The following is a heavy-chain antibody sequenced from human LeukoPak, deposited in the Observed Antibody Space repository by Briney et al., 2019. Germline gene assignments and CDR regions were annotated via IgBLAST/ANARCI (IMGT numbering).Heavy chain of an antibody. J-gene: IGHJ4*02. Sequence: SETLSLTCTVSGGSISSSSYYWGWIRQPPGKGLEWIGSIYYSGSTYYNPSLKSRVTISVDTSKNQFSLKLSSVTAADTAVYYCASTTSDYGVDYWGQGTLVTVSP. CDR1: GGSISSSSYY. D-gene: IGHD4-17*01. V-gene: IGHV4-39*07. CDR2: IYYSGST. CDR3: ASTTSDYGVDY.